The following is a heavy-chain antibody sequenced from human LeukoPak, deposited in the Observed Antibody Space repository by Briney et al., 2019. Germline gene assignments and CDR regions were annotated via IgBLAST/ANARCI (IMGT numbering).Heavy chain of an antibody. CDR3: AKDSLTTEV. Sequence: GKSLRLSCVASGFTFSTYSMSWVRQAPGKGLEWVSAITGSGVSTYYADSVKGRFTISRDNSKNTLYLQMNSLRAEDTAVYYCAKDSLTTEVWGQGTTVTVPS. CDR1: GFTFSTYS. V-gene: IGHV3-23*01. CDR2: ITGSGVST. D-gene: IGHD4-11*01. J-gene: IGHJ6*02.